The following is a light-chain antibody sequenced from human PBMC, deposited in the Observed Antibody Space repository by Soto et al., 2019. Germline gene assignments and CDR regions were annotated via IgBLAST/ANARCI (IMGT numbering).Light chain of an antibody. CDR3: QQYNNWPPGRT. CDR1: QSVSSN. V-gene: IGKV3-15*01. J-gene: IGKJ1*01. CDR2: GAS. Sequence: EIVMTQSPATLSVSPGERATLSCRASQSVSSNLAWYQQKPGQAPRLLIYGASTRATGIPARFSGSWSGTEFTLTISSLQSEDFAVYYCQQYNNWPPGRTFGQGTKVEIK.